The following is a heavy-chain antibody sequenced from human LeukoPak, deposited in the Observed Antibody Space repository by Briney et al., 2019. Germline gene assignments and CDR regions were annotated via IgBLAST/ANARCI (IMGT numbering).Heavy chain of an antibody. CDR3: ARRRQLRYQTQHFMDV. CDR2: VNPNSGNT. V-gene: IGHV1-8*01. Sequence: GASVKVSCKASGYTFTSYDINWVRQATGQGLEWMGWVNPNSGNTGYAQKFQGRVTMTRNTSISTAYMELSSLRSEDTAVYYCARRRQLRYQTQHFMDVWGKGTTVTISS. J-gene: IGHJ6*03. CDR1: GYTFTSYD. D-gene: IGHD5-24*01.